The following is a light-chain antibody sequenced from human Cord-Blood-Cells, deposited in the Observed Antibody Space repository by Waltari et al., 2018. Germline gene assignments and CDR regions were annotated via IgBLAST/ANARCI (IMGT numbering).Light chain of an antibody. J-gene: IGLJ1*01. CDR1: SSDVGGYNY. V-gene: IGLV2-14*01. Sequence: QSALTQPASVSGSPGQSITIPCTGTSSDVGGYNYVSWYQQHPGNAPKLIIYDVSKRPSGVSNRFAGSKSGNTASLTISGLQAEDEADYYCSSYTSSSTYVFGTGTKVTVL. CDR2: DVS. CDR3: SSYTSSSTYV.